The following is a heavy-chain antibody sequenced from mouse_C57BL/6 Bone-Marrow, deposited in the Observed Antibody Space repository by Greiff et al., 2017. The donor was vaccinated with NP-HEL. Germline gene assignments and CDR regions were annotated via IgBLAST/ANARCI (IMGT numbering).Heavy chain of an antibody. V-gene: IGHV5-15*01. CDR3: ARPLLHGALLVFDV. CDR1: GFTFSDYG. J-gene: IGHJ1*03. CDR2: ISNLAYSI. D-gene: IGHD1-2*01. Sequence: DVMLVESGGGLVQPGGSLKLSCAASGFTFSDYGMAWVRQAPRKGPEWVAFISNLAYSIYYADPVTGRFTISRENAKNTLYLEMSSLRSEDTAMYYCARPLLHGALLVFDVWGTGTTVTVSS.